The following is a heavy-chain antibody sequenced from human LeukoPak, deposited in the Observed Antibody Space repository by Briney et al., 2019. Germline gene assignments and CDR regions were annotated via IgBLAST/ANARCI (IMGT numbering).Heavy chain of an antibody. CDR3: ARGVAFFDY. V-gene: IGHV4-59*12. CDR2: IYYSGST. Sequence: KPSETLSLTCTVSGGSISSYYWSWIRQPPGKGLEWIGYIYYSGSTNYNPSLKSRVTISVDTSKNQFSLKLSSVTAADTAVYYCARGVAFFDYWGQGTLVTVSS. J-gene: IGHJ4*02. D-gene: IGHD3-3*01. CDR1: GGSISSYY.